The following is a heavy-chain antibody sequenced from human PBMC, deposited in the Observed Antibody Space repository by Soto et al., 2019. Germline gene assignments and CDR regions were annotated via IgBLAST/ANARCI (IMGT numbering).Heavy chain of an antibody. CDR2: INNDGSGT. J-gene: IGHJ4*02. CDR3: TTAFEY. Sequence: PGGSLRLSCAASGFTFTNYWMHWVRQVPGKGLAWVSRINNDGSGTSYADSVKGRFTISRDNAKNTLSLQMNSLRAEDTAVYYCTTAFEYWGQGALVTVSS. V-gene: IGHV3-74*01. CDR1: GFTFTNYW.